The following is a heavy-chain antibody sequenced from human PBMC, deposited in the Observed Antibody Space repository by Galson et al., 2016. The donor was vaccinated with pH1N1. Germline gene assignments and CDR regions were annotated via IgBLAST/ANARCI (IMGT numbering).Heavy chain of an antibody. D-gene: IGHD3-22*01. Sequence: SVKVSCKASAYTFTFYYIHWVRQAPGQGLEWMGGIIPIFGTSKYAQKFQGRVTITADESTTTAYMELSRLISEDTAVYYCAREDYYDTDLSDWYFDLWGRGTLVTVSS. V-gene: IGHV1-69*13. J-gene: IGHJ2*01. CDR3: AREDYYDTDLSDWYFDL. CDR2: IIPIFGTS. CDR1: AYTFTFYY.